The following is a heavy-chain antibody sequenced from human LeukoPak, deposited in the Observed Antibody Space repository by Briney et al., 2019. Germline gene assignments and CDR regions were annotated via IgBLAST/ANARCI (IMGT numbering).Heavy chain of an antibody. D-gene: IGHD5-18*01. CDR1: GYTFSNYY. CDR3: ARLRYSYGQYYYYYYMDV. V-gene: IGHV1-46*01. Sequence: ASVKVSCKASGYTFSNYYIHWVRQAPGQGLEWMGIINPSGGSRSYAQKFQGRLTVTRDTSTSTAYMELRSLRSDDTAVYYCARLRYSYGQYYYYYYMDVWGKGTTVTVSS. J-gene: IGHJ6*03. CDR2: INPSGGSR.